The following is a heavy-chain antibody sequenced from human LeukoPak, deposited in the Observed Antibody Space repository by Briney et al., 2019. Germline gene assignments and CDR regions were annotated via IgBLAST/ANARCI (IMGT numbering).Heavy chain of an antibody. Sequence: SETLSLTCTISGGSVSDYYWSWIRQSPGKGLEWIGYIYHTGSTSYNPSLKSRVTISADTSQNQFSLKLSSVAAADTAVYYCASRKLGNDYWGQGTLVTVSS. D-gene: IGHD7-27*01. CDR1: GGSVSDYY. CDR3: ASRKLGNDY. CDR2: IYHTGST. J-gene: IGHJ4*02. V-gene: IGHV4-59*02.